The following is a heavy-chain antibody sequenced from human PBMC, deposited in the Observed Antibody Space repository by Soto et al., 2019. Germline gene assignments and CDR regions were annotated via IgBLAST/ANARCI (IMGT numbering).Heavy chain of an antibody. CDR2: ISYDGSNK. CDR1: GFTFSSYA. D-gene: IGHD3-22*01. CDR3: ASGRYYDSSYNWFVP. J-gene: IGHJ5*02. V-gene: IGHV3-30-3*01. Sequence: LRLSCAASGFTFSSYAMHWVRQAPGKGLEWVAVISYDGSNKYYADSVKGGFTISSDNSKNTLYLQMNSLRAEDTAVYYCASGRYYDSSYNWFVPWGQGTLVTVS.